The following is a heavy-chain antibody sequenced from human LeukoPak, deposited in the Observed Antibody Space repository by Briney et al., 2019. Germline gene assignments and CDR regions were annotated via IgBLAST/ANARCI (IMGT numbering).Heavy chain of an antibody. J-gene: IGHJ5*02. CDR2: IFYSGST. D-gene: IGHD6-13*01. CDR1: SGSISTSNYY. V-gene: IGHV4-39*07. CDR3: ARRRSSSWSSKYNWFDP. Sequence: PSETLSLTCTVSSGSISTSNYYWGWVRQPPGKALEWIGNIFYSGSTYYSPSLKSRVTISLDTSRNQFSLKLSSVTAADTAVYYCARRRSSSWSSKYNWFDPWGQGTLVTVSS.